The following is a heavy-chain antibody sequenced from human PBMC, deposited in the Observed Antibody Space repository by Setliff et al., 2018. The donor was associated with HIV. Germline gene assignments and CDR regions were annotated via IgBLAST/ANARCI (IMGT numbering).Heavy chain of an antibody. V-gene: IGHV4-59*01. Sequence: SETLSLTCTVSGGSISTFYWSWIRQPPGKGLEWIRYIYYSGRTNYNPSLDSRVTMSVDTSKNQFSLKLSSVTAADTAVYYCALTGHRLLRGYMDVWGKGTTVTVSS. CDR3: ALTGHRLLRGYMDV. D-gene: IGHD2-15*01. CDR2: IYYSGRT. J-gene: IGHJ6*03. CDR1: GGSISTFY.